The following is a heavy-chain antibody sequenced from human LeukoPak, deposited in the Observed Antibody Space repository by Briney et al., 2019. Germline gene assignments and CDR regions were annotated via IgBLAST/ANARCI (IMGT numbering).Heavy chain of an antibody. Sequence: GGSLRLPCAASGFRFRSFCLPWVRPAPGQGPEWVAVTWYDGSNKYHADSVKGRFTISRDNSKNTLYLQMNSLRAEDTAVYYCAREPLEYQLRYGMDVWGQGTTVTVSS. CDR3: AREPLEYQLRYGMDV. V-gene: IGHV3-33*01. J-gene: IGHJ6*02. CDR1: GFRFRSFC. D-gene: IGHD2-2*01. CDR2: TWYDGSNK.